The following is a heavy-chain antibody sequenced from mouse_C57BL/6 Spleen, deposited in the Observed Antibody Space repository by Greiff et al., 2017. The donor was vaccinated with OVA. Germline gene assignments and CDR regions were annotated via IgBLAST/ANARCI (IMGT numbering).Heavy chain of an antibody. CDR1: GYSITSGYY. J-gene: IGHJ1*03. V-gene: IGHV3-6*01. CDR3: ARDENWDDWYVDV. Sequence: DVKLQESGPGLVKPSQSLSLTCSVTGYSITSGYYWNWIRQFPGNKLEWMGYISYDGSNNYNPSLKNRISITRDTSKNQFFLKLNSVTTEDTATYYCARDENWDDWYVDVWGTGTTVTVSS. CDR2: ISYDGSN. D-gene: IGHD4-1*01.